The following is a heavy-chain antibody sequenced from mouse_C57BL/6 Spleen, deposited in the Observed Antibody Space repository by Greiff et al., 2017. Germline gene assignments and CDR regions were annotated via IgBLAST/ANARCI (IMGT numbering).Heavy chain of an antibody. CDR2: INPGSGGT. CDR1: GYAFTNYL. CDR3: ARYLSPDYDYEPYYAMDY. V-gene: IGHV1-54*01. Sequence: VQLQQSGAELVRPGTSVKVSCKASGYAFTNYLIEWVKQRPGQGLEWIGVINPGSGGTNYNEKFQGKATLTADKSSSTAYMQLSSLTSEDSAVYFCARYLSPDYDYEPYYAMDYWGQGTSVTVSS. J-gene: IGHJ4*01. D-gene: IGHD2-4*01.